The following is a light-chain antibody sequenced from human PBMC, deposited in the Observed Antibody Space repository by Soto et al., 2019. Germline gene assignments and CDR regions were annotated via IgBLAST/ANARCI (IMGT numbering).Light chain of an antibody. CDR1: SSSIGAGYD. J-gene: IGLJ2*01. CDR2: GNF. CDR3: QSYASSLSGVV. Sequence: QAVVTQPPSVSGAPGQRVTISCAGGSSSIGAGYDVHWYQQLPGTAPKLLIYGNFNRPSGVPDRFSGSKSGTSASLAITGLQAGDEADYYCQSYASSLSGVVFGGGTKLTVL. V-gene: IGLV1-40*01.